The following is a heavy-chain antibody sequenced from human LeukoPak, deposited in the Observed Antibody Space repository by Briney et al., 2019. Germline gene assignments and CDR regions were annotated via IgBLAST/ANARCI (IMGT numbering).Heavy chain of an antibody. D-gene: IGHD6-13*01. CDR1: GGSISSYD. CDR3: ARVSSSWYQDWYFDL. Sequence: SETLSLTCTVSGGSISSYDWSWIRQPAGKGLEWIGRTYTSGSTNYNPSLKSRVTMSLDMSKNQFSLKLSSMIAADTAVYYCARVSSSWYQDWYFDLWGRGTLVTVPS. J-gene: IGHJ2*01. CDR2: TYTSGST. V-gene: IGHV4-4*07.